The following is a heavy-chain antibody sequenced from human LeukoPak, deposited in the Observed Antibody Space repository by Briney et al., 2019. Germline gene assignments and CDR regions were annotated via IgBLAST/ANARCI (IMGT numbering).Heavy chain of an antibody. CDR1: AFSGYY. Sequence: WETLSLTCTVSAFSGYYWSWIRQPRGKGLEWIGYIYYSGSTNYNPSLKSRVTISIDTSKNQFSLKLSSVTAADTAVYYCARGGSRVITHQIFDYWGQGALVTVSS. CDR3: ARGGSRVITHQIFDY. D-gene: IGHD4-23*01. J-gene: IGHJ4*02. V-gene: IGHV4-59*01. CDR2: IYYSGST.